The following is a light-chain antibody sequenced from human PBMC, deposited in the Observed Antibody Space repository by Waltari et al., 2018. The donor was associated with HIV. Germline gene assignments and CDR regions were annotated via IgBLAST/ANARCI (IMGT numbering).Light chain of an antibody. CDR3: QQHGTSPRT. CDR1: HSVNSNF. J-gene: IGKJ1*01. Sequence: EIVLTQYPGTLSLSPGERATLSCRASHSVNSNFLAWYQQKPGQAPRLLIYGSSNRATGIPDRFSCSGSGTDFTLTISRLEPEDFAVYYCQQHGTSPRTFGQGTKVEIK. V-gene: IGKV3-20*01. CDR2: GSS.